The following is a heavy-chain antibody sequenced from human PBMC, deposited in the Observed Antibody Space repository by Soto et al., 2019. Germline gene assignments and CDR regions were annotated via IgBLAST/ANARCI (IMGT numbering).Heavy chain of an antibody. CDR2: IYYSGST. D-gene: IGHD3-10*01. J-gene: IGHJ4*02. Sequence: SETLSLTCTVSGGSSSSCSCYWGWIRQPPGKGLEWIGSIYYSGSTYYNPSLKSRVTISVDTSKNQFSLKLNSVTAADTAVYYCERLGIGSGADYYFDYWGQGTLVTVSS. V-gene: IGHV4-39*01. CDR1: GGSSSSCSCY. CDR3: ERLGIGSGADYYFDY.